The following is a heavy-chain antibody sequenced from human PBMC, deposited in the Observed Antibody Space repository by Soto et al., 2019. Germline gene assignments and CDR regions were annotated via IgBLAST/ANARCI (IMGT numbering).Heavy chain of an antibody. V-gene: IGHV3-23*01. CDR2: ISGSGGST. J-gene: IGHJ5*02. D-gene: IGHD4-17*01. CDR3: ASGITVTTPYNWFDP. Sequence: EVQLLESGGGLVQPGGSLRLSCAASGFTFSSYAMSWVRQAPGKGLEWVSAISGSGGSTYYADSVKGRFTISRDNSKNTLYLQMNSLRAEDTGVYYCASGITVTTPYNWFDPWGQGTLVTVSS. CDR1: GFTFSSYA.